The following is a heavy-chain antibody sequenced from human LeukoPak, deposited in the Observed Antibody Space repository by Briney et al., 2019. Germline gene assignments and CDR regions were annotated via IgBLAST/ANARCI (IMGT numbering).Heavy chain of an antibody. Sequence: SETLSLTCTVSGGSISSHYWSWIRQPPGKGLEWIGYIYYSGSTNYNPSLKSRVTISVDTSKNQFSLKLSSVTAADTAVYYCARGGSGYYYDLDYWGQGTPVTVSS. D-gene: IGHD3-22*01. CDR2: IYYSGST. CDR3: ARGGSGYYYDLDY. CDR1: GGSISSHY. V-gene: IGHV4-59*11. J-gene: IGHJ4*02.